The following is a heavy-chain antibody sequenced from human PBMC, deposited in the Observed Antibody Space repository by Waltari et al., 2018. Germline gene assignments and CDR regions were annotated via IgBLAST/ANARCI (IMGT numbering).Heavy chain of an antibody. J-gene: IGHJ6*02. Sequence: EVNLLESGGGLAQPGGSLRLSCAASGFTFSSYAMTWVRQAPGKGLGGVSVIGSDGPTTHYADSAKGRFAVSRDNPKSTLHLQMNNLSVEDTAIYYCAKGSRVSTTLYHYYPLDVWGQGAAVT. CDR3: AKGSRVSTTLYHYYPLDV. V-gene: IGHV3-23*01. CDR1: GFTFSSYA. D-gene: IGHD3-22*01. CDR2: IGSDGPTT.